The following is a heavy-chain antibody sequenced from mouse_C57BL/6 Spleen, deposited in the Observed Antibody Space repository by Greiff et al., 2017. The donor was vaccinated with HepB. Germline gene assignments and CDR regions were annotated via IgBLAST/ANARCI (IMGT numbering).Heavy chain of an antibody. Sequence: QVHVKQPGAELVKPGASVKLSCKASGYTFTSYWMQWVNQRPGQGLEWIGEIDPSDSYTNYNQKFQGKATLTVDTSSSTAYMQLSSLTSEDSAVYYCARVSYYGNLYAMDYWGQGTSVTVSS. V-gene: IGHV1-50*01. J-gene: IGHJ4*01. CDR1: GYTFTSYW. CDR2: IDPSDSYT. CDR3: ARVSYYGNLYAMDY. D-gene: IGHD2-10*01.